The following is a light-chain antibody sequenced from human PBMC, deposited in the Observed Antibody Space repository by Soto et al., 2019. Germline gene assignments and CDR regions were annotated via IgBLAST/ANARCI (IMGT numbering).Light chain of an antibody. CDR1: SSDVGGYNY. Sequence: QSVLTQPASVSGSPGQSITISCTGTSSDVGGYNYVSWYQQHSGKAPKLMIYEVSNRPSGVSNRFSGSKSGNTASLTISGLQAEDEADYYCSSYTSSSTLVFGEGTQLTVL. V-gene: IGLV2-14*01. J-gene: IGLJ3*02. CDR2: EVS. CDR3: SSYTSSSTLV.